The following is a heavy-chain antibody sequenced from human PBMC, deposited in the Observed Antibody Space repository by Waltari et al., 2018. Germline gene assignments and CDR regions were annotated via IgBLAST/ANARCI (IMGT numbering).Heavy chain of an antibody. CDR2: VNPMSGNT. J-gene: IGHJ4*02. CDR1: GYSFTSYD. D-gene: IGHD2-2*01. Sequence: QVQLVQSGAEVKKPGASVTVSCRASGYSFTSYDITWVRLARGQGLGWMGWVNPMSGNTGYSRKFQGRVSMTGDPSINTAYMELSSLTFDDTAVYYCARAVRNQLLSEYWGQGTLVAVSS. CDR3: ARAVRNQLLSEY. V-gene: IGHV1-8*01.